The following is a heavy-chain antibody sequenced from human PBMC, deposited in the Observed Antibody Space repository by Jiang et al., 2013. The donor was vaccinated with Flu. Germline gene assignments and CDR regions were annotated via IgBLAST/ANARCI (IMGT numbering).Heavy chain of an antibody. D-gene: IGHD5-18*01. J-gene: IGHJ4*02. CDR2: INHSGST. Sequence: LLKPSETLSLTCAVYGGSFSGYYWSWIRQPPGKGLEWIGEINHSGSTNYNPSLKSRVTISVDTSKNQFSLKLSSVTAADTAVYYCARSAIRGYSYGAPFDYWGQG. CDR1: GGSFSGYY. V-gene: IGHV4-34*01. CDR3: ARSAIRGYSYGAPFDY.